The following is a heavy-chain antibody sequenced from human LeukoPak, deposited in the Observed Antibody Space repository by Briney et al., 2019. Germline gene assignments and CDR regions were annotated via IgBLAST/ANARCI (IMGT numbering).Heavy chain of an antibody. V-gene: IGHV1-2*02. CDR2: INPNSGGT. CDR3: ARVKTMIIVVSLFDY. D-gene: IGHD3-22*01. J-gene: IGHJ4*02. Sequence: GASVKVSCKASGYTFTGYYMHWVRQAPGQGLEWMGWINPNSGGTNYAQKFQGRVTMTRDTSISTAYMELSRLRSDDAAVYYCARVKTMIIVVSLFDYRGQGTLVTVSS. CDR1: GYTFTGYY.